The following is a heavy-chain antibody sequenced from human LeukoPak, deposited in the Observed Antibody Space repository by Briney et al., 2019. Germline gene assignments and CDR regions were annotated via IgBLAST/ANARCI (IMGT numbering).Heavy chain of an antibody. CDR2: IYYSGST. V-gene: IGHV4-39*07. CDR3: AREVADIVVVVAATTPSDYYYYMDV. D-gene: IGHD2-15*01. Sequence: PSQTLSLTCTVSGGSISSSSYYWGWIRQPPGKGLEWIGSIYYSGSTYYNPSLKSRVTISVDTSKNQFSLKLSSVTAADTAVYYCAREVADIVVVVAATTPSDYYYYMDVWGKGTTVTVSS. J-gene: IGHJ6*03. CDR1: GGSISSSSYY.